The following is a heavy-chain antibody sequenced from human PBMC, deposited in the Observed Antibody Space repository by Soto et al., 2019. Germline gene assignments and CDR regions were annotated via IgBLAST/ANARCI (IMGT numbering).Heavy chain of an antibody. D-gene: IGHD6-19*01. CDR3: AGGADSNGWYPPFVRFDP. CDR2: MNPNSGNT. Sequence: ASVKVSCKASGYTFTSYDINWVRQATGQGLEWMGWMNPNSGNTGYAQKFQGRVTMTRNTSISTAYMELSSLRSEDTAVYYCAGGADSNGWYPPFVRFDPWGKGTLVTVSS. CDR1: GYTFTSYD. J-gene: IGHJ5*02. V-gene: IGHV1-8*02.